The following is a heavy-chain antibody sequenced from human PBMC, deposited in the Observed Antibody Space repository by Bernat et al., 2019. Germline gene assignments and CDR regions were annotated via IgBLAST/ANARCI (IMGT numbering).Heavy chain of an antibody. J-gene: IGHJ4*02. CDR1: GFTFSDSA. V-gene: IGHV3-73*02. Sequence: EVELVESGGGLVQPGGSLKVSCAASGFTFSDSAMHWVRQASGKGLEWVGRIRSKPNNYATEYAASVKGRFIISRDDSKSTAYLQMNSLKIEDTAVYYCTRAHYDFWSGDFDYWGQGTLVTVSS. CDR3: TRAHYDFWSGDFDY. D-gene: IGHD3-3*01. CDR2: IRSKPNNYAT.